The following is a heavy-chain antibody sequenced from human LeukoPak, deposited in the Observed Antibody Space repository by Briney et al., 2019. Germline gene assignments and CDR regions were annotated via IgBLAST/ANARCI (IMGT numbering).Heavy chain of an antibody. D-gene: IGHD3-22*01. CDR1: GYTFTSYG. V-gene: IGHV1-18*01. CDR3: ARDRHYDSSGYYSEYYFDY. J-gene: IGHJ4*02. CDR2: ISAYNGNT. Sequence: ASVKVSCKASGYTFTSYGISWVRQAPGQGLEWMGWISAYNGNTNYAQKLQGRVTMTTDTSTSTAYMELRSLRSDDTAVYYCARDRHYDSSGYYSEYYFDYWGQGTLVTVSS.